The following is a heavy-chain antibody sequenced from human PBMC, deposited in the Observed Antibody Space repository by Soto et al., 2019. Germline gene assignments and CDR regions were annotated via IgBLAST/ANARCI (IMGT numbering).Heavy chain of an antibody. CDR1: GFTFDDYA. J-gene: IGHJ6*02. Sequence: EVQLVESGGGLVQPGRSLRLSCAASGFTFDDYAMHWVRQAPGKGPEWVSGISWNSGSIGYADSVKGRFTISRDNAKNSLYLQMNSLRAEDTALYYCAKALYSSSADYYYYYGMDVWGQGTTVTVSS. CDR2: ISWNSGSI. CDR3: AKALYSSSADYYYYYGMDV. V-gene: IGHV3-9*01. D-gene: IGHD6-6*01.